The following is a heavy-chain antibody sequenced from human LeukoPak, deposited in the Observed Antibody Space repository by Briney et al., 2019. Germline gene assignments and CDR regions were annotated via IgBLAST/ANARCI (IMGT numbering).Heavy chain of an antibody. CDR1: GGSISSSSYY. J-gene: IGHJ4*02. CDR2: IYYSGST. D-gene: IGHD3-3*01. CDR3: ARGGAFLERFDY. V-gene: IGHV4-39*07. Sequence: PSETLSLTCTVSGGSISSSSYYWGWIRQPPGKGLEWIGSIYYSGSTYYNPSLKSRFTISVDTSKNQFSLKLGSVTAADTAVYYCARGGAFLERFDYWGQGTLVTVSS.